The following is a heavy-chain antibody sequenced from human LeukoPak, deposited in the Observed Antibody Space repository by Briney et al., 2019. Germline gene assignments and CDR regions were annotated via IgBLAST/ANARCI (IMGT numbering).Heavy chain of an antibody. CDR1: GITFSSYS. Sequence: GGSLRLSCAASGITFSSYSMNWVRRAPGKGLEWVSSISSSSSYIYYAGSVKGRFTISRDNAKNSLYLQMNSLRAEDTAVYYCARDIPTYSSSWPIDYWGQGTLVTVSS. J-gene: IGHJ4*02. CDR3: ARDIPTYSSSWPIDY. D-gene: IGHD6-13*01. V-gene: IGHV3-21*01. CDR2: ISSSSSYI.